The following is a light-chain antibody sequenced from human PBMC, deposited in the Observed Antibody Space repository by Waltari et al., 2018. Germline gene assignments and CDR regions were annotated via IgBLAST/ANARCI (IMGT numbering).Light chain of an antibody. J-gene: IGLJ3*02. CDR3: CSYAGTYTPWV. CDR1: SSDVGGYHY. Sequence: QSALTQPRSVSGSPGQSVTISCTGTSSDVGGYHYVSWYHQHPGKAPKLMIYDVSKRPSGVPDRFSGSKSGNAASLTISGLQAEDEADYYCCSYAGTYTPWVFGGGTKLTVL. CDR2: DVS. V-gene: IGLV2-11*01.